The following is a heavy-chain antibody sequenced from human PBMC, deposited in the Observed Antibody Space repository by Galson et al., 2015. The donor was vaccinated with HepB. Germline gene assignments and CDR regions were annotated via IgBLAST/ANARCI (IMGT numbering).Heavy chain of an antibody. CDR3: ARTVSHSPGIAAAEKYEFDY. CDR2: ISAYNGNT. V-gene: IGHV1-18*01. D-gene: IGHD6-13*01. J-gene: IGHJ4*02. Sequence: SVKVSCKASGYTFTSYGISWVRQAPGQGLEWMGWISAYNGNTNYAQKLQGRVTMTTDTSTSTAYMELRSLRSDDTAVYYCARTVSHSPGIAAAEKYEFDYWGQGTLVTVSS. CDR1: GYTFTSYG.